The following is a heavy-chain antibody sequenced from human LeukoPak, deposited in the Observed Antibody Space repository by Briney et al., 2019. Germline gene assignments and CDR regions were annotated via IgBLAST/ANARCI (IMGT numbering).Heavy chain of an antibody. CDR2: IYSGGST. D-gene: IGHD6-13*01. CDR3: ARDSSSWYYSFDY. Sequence: PGGSLRLSCTASGFTFDDYAMYWVRQVPGKGLEWVSVIYSGGSTYYADSVKGRFTISRDNSKNTLYLQMNSLRAEDTAVYYCARDSSSWYYSFDYWGQGTLVTVSS. V-gene: IGHV3-53*01. CDR1: GFTFDDYA. J-gene: IGHJ4*02.